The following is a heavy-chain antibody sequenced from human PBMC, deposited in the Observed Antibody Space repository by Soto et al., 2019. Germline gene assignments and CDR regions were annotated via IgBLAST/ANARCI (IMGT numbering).Heavy chain of an antibody. CDR3: ARGRSSPHY. Sequence: GGSLRLSSAASGLTFSDYYMSWIRQAPGKGLEWVSYISSSSSYTNYADSVKGRFTISRDNAKNSLYLQMNSLRAEDTAVYYCARGRSSPHYWGQGTLVTVSS. CDR2: ISSSSSYT. CDR1: GLTFSDYY. V-gene: IGHV3-11*06. J-gene: IGHJ4*02. D-gene: IGHD6-6*01.